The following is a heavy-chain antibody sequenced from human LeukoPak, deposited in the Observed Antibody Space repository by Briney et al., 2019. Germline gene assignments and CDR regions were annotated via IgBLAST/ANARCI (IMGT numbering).Heavy chain of an antibody. D-gene: IGHD3-10*01. CDR3: ARQPGAGWFDP. V-gene: IGHV5-51*01. J-gene: IGHJ5*02. Sequence: GESLKISCQASGYSFTSSWIGWARQMPGKGLEWMAITNPGDSDTRYSPSFRGQVTISADKSISTVYLQWGSLKASDTAMYYCARQPGAGWFDPWGQGTLVTVSS. CDR1: GYSFTSSW. CDR2: TNPGDSDT.